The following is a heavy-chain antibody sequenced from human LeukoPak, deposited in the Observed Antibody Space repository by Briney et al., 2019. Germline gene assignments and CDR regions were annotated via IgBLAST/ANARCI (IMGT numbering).Heavy chain of an antibody. V-gene: IGHV3-30*02. CDR3: AKEVVVVAATTFDY. CDR2: IRYDGSNK. J-gene: IGHJ4*02. Sequence: GGSLRPSCAASGFTFSSYGMHWVRQAPGKGLEWVAFIRYDGSNKYYADSVKGRFTISRDNSKNTLYLQMNSLRAEDTAVYYCAKEVVVVAATTFDYWGQGTLVTVSA. CDR1: GFTFSSYG. D-gene: IGHD2-15*01.